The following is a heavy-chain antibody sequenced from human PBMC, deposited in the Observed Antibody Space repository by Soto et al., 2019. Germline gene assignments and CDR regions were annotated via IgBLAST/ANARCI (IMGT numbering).Heavy chain of an antibody. CDR3: AREKSSWYDY. D-gene: IGHD6-13*01. CDR2: MNPNSGST. J-gene: IGHJ4*02. Sequence: ASVKVSCKASGYSFTSYGISWVRQATGQGLEWMGWMNPNSGSTVYAQKFQGRVTMTRNTSISTAYMELSSLRSEDTAVYYCAREKSSWYDYWGQGTLVTVSS. CDR1: GYSFTSYG. V-gene: IGHV1-8*02.